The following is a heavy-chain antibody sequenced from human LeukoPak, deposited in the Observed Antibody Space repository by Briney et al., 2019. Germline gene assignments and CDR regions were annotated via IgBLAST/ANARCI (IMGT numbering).Heavy chain of an antibody. D-gene: IGHD6-19*01. CDR2: IYYSGST. J-gene: IGHJ4*02. V-gene: IGHV4-59*01. CDR3: AREGDSSGWYFDY. CDR1: GGSISSYY. Sequence: SQTLSLTCTVSGGSISSYYWSWIWQPPGKGLEWIGYIYYSGSTNYNPSLKSRVTISVDTSKNQFSLKLSSVTAADTAVYYCAREGDSSGWYFDYWGQGTLVTVSS.